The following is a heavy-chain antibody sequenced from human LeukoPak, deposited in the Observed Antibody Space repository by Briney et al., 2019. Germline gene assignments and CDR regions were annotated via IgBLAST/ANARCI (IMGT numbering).Heavy chain of an antibody. CDR1: GFTFSSYD. Sequence: GGSLRLSCAASGFTFSSYDMHWVRQPTGKGLEWVSAIGTAGDTYYSDSVKGRFTISREDAKNSLCLQMNNLRAGDTAVYFCARGHMLTGYYNFAWFDPWGQGTLVTVSS. D-gene: IGHD3-9*01. CDR2: IGTAGDT. CDR3: ARGHMLTGYYNFAWFDP. V-gene: IGHV3-13*01. J-gene: IGHJ5*02.